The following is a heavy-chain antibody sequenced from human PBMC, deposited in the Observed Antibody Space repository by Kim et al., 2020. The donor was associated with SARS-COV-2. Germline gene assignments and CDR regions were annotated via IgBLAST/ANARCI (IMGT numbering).Heavy chain of an antibody. J-gene: IGHJ4*02. CDR2: FYRSGST. Sequence: SETLSLTCTVSGDPISGYYWSWIRKPPGKGLEWIGTFYRSGSTSSNPSLKSRVTTSADTSRHQFSLQLSSVTAADTALYYCAGWAYSDNAGLVFWGQGTLVTVAS. CDR1: GDPISGYY. V-gene: IGHV4-59*13. D-gene: IGHD4-4*01. CDR3: AGWAYSDNAGLVF.